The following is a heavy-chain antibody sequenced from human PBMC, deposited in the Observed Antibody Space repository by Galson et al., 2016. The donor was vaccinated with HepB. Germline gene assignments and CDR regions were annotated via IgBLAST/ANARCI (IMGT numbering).Heavy chain of an antibody. CDR1: GFTFTGYY. CDR3: ATSTGYRSGWGAFDI. CDR2: LSANSGAT. V-gene: IGHV1-2*04. J-gene: IGHJ3*02. D-gene: IGHD6-25*01. Sequence: SCAASGFTFTGYYIHWVRQAPGQGLEWMAWLSANSGATNYAQKFQGWVAMTRDTSISTAYMELTSLTSDATAIYYCATSTGYRSGWGAFDIWGQGTMVTVSS.